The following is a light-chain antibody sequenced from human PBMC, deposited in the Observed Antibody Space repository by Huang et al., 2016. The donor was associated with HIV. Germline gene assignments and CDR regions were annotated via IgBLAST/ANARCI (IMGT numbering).Light chain of an antibody. CDR3: QQSYSTPPWT. CDR2: AAS. V-gene: IGKV1-39*01. CDR1: QSISSY. J-gene: IGKJ1*01. Sequence: DPVSITCRASQSISSYLNWYQQKPGKAPKLLLYAASSLQSGVPSRFSGSGSGTDFTLTISSLQPEDFATYYCQQSYSTPPWTFGQGTKVEIK.